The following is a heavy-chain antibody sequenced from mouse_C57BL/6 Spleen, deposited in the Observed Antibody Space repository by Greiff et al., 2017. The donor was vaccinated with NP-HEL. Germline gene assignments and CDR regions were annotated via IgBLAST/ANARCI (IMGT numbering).Heavy chain of an antibody. D-gene: IGHD2-3*01. CDR1: GFTFSSYG. CDR3: ARNDYLDY. V-gene: IGHV5-6*01. CDR2: ISSGGSYT. J-gene: IGHJ2*01. Sequence: EVKLVESGGDLVKPGGSLKLSCAASGFTFSSYGMSWVRQTPDKRLEWVATISSGGSYTYYPDSVKGRFTISRDNAKNTLYLQMSSLKSEDTAMYYCARNDYLDYWGQGTTLTVSS.